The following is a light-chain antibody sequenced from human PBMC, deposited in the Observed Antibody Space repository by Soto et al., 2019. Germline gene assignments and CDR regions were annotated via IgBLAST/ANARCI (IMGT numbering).Light chain of an antibody. V-gene: IGKV3-15*01. CDR2: RAS. J-gene: IGKJ1*01. Sequence: IVMTQSPATLSVSPGERATLSCRASQTIYSNIAWYQQRPGQAPRLLIYRASTRATGVPARFSCSGSGTEFTLTISSLQSEDFTVYSCLQYHNLWAFGQGTKVEIK. CDR1: QTIYSN. CDR3: LQYHNLWA.